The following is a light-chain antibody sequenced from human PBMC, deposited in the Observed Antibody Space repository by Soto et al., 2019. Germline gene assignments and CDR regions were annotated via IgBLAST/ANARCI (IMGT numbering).Light chain of an antibody. CDR1: QSIDSTY. CDR3: QQYGSSVWT. CDR2: GAS. Sequence: EIVLTQSPGTLSLSPGERAILSCRASQSIDSTYLAWYQQKPGQAPRLLIYGASSRATGIPDRFSGSGSGADFTLTISRLEPEDFAVYYCQQYGSSVWTFGQGTKVEIK. J-gene: IGKJ1*01. V-gene: IGKV3-20*01.